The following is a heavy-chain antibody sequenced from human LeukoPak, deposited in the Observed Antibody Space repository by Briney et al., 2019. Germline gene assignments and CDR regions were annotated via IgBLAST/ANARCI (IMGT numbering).Heavy chain of an antibody. Sequence: PGGSLRLSCAASGFTFSSYAMSWVRQAPGKGLEWVSAISGSGGSTYYADSVKGRFTISRDNSKNTLYLQMNSLRAEDTAVYYCAKDGRPGLIVVALDAFDIWGQGTMVTVSS. CDR2: ISGSGGST. J-gene: IGHJ3*02. V-gene: IGHV3-23*01. D-gene: IGHD3-22*01. CDR1: GFTFSSYA. CDR3: AKDGRPGLIVVALDAFDI.